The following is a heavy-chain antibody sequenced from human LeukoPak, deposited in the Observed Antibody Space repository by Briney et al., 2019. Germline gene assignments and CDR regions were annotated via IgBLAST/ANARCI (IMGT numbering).Heavy chain of an antibody. CDR2: INHSGST. Sequence: SETLSLTCAVYGGSFSGYYWSWIRQPPGKGLEWIGEINHSGSTNYNPSLKSRVTISVDTSKNQFSLKLSSVTAADTAVYYCARVRIVATLRRKYFDYWGQGTLDTVSS. CDR3: ARVRIVATLRRKYFDY. J-gene: IGHJ4*02. V-gene: IGHV4-34*01. CDR1: GGSFSGYY. D-gene: IGHD5-12*01.